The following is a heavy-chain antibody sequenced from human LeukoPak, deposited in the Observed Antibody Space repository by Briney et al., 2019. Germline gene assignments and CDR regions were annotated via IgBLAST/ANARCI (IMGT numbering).Heavy chain of an antibody. CDR2: ISAYNGNT. D-gene: IGHD6-19*01. V-gene: IGHV1-18*01. Sequence: GASVKVSCKASGYTFTSYGISWVRQAPGQGLEWMGWISAYNGNTNYAQKLQGRVTMTTDTSTSTAYMELRSLRSDDTAVYYCARSAYSSGWYGKAFDIWGQGTMVTVSS. J-gene: IGHJ3*02. CDR1: GYTFTSYG. CDR3: ARSAYSSGWYGKAFDI.